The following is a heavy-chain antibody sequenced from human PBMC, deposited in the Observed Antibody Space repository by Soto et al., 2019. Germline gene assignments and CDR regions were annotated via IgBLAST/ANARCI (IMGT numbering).Heavy chain of an antibody. CDR2: IKYDESAT. CDR1: GFTFSNYW. J-gene: IGHJ6*03. Sequence: EVQLVESGGGLVQPGGSLRLSCAASGFTFSNYWMHWVRQAPGTGLVWVSRIKYDESATNYADSVKGRFTISRANAKDTVYLQMNGLRVDDTAVYYCVRGARNYYYVDVWGKGTTVTVSS. V-gene: IGHV3-74*01. CDR3: VRGARNYYYVDV.